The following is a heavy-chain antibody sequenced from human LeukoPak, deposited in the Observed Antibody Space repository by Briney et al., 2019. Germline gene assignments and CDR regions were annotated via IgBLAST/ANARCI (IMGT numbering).Heavy chain of an antibody. CDR1: GGSISSSSYY. D-gene: IGHD6-13*01. V-gene: IGHV4-39*07. J-gene: IGHJ4*02. Sequence: SETLSLTCTVSGGSISSSSYYWGWIRQPPGKGLEWIGSIYYSGSTYYNPSLKSRVTISVDTSKNQFSLKLSSVTAADTAVYYCARYSSSWYLGDYYFDYWGQGTLVTVSS. CDR3: ARYSSSWYLGDYYFDY. CDR2: IYYSGST.